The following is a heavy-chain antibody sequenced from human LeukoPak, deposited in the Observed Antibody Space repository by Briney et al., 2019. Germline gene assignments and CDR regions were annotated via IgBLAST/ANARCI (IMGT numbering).Heavy chain of an antibody. Sequence: GGSLRLSCAASGFTFSSYGMHWDRQAPGKGLEWVAVISYDGSNKYYADSVKGRFTISRDNSKNTLYLQMNSLRAEDTAVYYCAKDRYYDSSGYFDYWGQGTLVTVSS. D-gene: IGHD3-22*01. CDR2: ISYDGSNK. J-gene: IGHJ4*02. CDR1: GFTFSSYG. CDR3: AKDRYYDSSGYFDY. V-gene: IGHV3-30*18.